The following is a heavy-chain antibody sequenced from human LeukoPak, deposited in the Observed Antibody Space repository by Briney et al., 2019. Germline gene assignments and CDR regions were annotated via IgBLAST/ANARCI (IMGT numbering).Heavy chain of an antibody. CDR2: VSAYSDNT. CDR3: ARDGSYDAFDI. Sequence: ASVKVFCKGFGFTFNSYAISWVRQAPGQGLEWMGWVSAYSDNTYSAQKFQGRVTMTTDTSTYTAYVELRSLRSDDTAVYYCARDGSYDAFDIWGQGTMVTVSS. D-gene: IGHD1-26*01. CDR1: GFTFNSYA. V-gene: IGHV1-18*01. J-gene: IGHJ3*02.